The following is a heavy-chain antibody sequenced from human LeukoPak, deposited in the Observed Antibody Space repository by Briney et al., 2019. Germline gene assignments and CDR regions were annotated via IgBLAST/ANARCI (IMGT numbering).Heavy chain of an antibody. CDR2: ISYDGSNK. D-gene: IGHD6-25*01. Sequence: PGRSLRLSCAASGFTFSSYAMHWVRQAPGKGLEWVAVISYDGSNKYYADSVKGRFTISRDNSKNTLYLRMNSLRAEDTAVYYCAREVAADNDYWGQGTLVTVSS. J-gene: IGHJ4*02. V-gene: IGHV3-30*14. CDR1: GFTFSSYA. CDR3: AREVAADNDY.